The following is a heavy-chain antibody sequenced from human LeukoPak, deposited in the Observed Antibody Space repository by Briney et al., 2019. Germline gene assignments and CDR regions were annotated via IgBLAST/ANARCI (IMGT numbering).Heavy chain of an antibody. CDR3: ARDDYDSSGYYYYYYYMDV. CDR2: INPNSGGT. CDR1: GYTFTGYY. V-gene: IGHV1-2*02. J-gene: IGHJ6*03. Sequence: GASVKVSCKASGYTFTGYYMHWVRQAPGQGLEWMGWINPNSGGTNYAQKFQGRVTMTRDTSISTAYMELSRLRSDDTAMYYCARDDYDSSGYYYYYYYMDVWGKGTTVTVSS. D-gene: IGHD3-22*01.